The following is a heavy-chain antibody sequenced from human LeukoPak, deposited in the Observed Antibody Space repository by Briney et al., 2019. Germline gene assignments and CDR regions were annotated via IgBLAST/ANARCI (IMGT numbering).Heavy chain of an antibody. J-gene: IGHJ4*02. D-gene: IGHD6-19*01. V-gene: IGHV4-59*01. CDR2: IHYSGST. CDR3: TRDRGQWLVDY. Sequence: PSETLSLTCTVSGGSISSYYWSWIRQPPGKGLEWIGYIHYSGSTNYNPSLKSRVTISVDTSKNQFSLKLSSVTAADTAVYYCTRDRGQWLVDYWGQGTLVTVSS. CDR1: GGSISSYY.